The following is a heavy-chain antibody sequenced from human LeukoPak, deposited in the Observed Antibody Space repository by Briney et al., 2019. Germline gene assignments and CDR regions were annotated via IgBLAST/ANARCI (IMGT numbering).Heavy chain of an antibody. CDR2: INPNSGGT. J-gene: IGHJ4*02. D-gene: IGHD2-15*01. CDR1: GYTFTGYY. Sequence: ASVKVSCKASGYTFTGYYMHWVRQAPGQGLEWMGWINPNSGGTNYAQKFQGRVTMTRDTSISTAYMELSRLRSDDTAVYYCARDVGVIEVVVAATPSDYWGQGTLVTVSS. V-gene: IGHV1-2*02. CDR3: ARDVGVIEVVVAATPSDY.